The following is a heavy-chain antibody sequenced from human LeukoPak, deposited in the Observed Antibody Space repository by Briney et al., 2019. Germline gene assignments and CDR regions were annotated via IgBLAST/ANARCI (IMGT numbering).Heavy chain of an antibody. CDR3: ARDRPGGLLWFGEFGFDC. D-gene: IGHD3-10*01. CDR2: INPNSGDT. J-gene: IGHJ4*02. V-gene: IGHV1-2*02. Sequence: ASVKVSCKASGYTFTGYYMHWVRQAPGQGLEWMGWINPNSGDTNYAQKFQGRVTMTRDTSISTAYMELSSLRSDDTAVYYCARDRPGGLLWFGEFGFDCWGQGTLVTVSS. CDR1: GYTFTGYY.